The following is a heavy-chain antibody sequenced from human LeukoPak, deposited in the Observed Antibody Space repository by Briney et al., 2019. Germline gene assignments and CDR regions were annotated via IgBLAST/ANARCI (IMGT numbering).Heavy chain of an antibody. CDR1: GYTFTGYY. CDR2: INPNSGGT. D-gene: IGHD1-7*01. J-gene: IGHJ4*02. Sequence: GASVKVSCKASGYTFTGYYMHWVRQAPGQGLEWMGWINPNSGGTNYAQKFQGRVTMTRDTSISTAYMELSRLRSDDTAVYYWARARQLELRYGYFDYWGQGTLVTVSS. V-gene: IGHV1-2*02. CDR3: ARARQLELRYGYFDY.